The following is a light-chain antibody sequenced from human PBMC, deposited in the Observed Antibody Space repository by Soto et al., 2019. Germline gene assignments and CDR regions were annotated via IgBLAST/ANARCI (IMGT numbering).Light chain of an antibody. CDR3: LQDINYPWT. CDR2: AAS. J-gene: IGKJ1*01. CDR1: QGIRNY. V-gene: IGKV1-6*01. Sequence: AIQMTQSPSSLSASVGDRVTITCRASQGIRNYLGWYQQKPGKAPKLLIYAASSLQSGVPSRFSGSGSGTDFTLAISSLQPEDSATYYCLQDINYPWTFGQGTKVDI.